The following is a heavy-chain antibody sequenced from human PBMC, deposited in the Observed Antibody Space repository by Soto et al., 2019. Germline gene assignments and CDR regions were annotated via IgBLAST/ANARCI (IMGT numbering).Heavy chain of an antibody. CDR1: GYSFTGNS. Sequence: GASVKVSCKASGYSFTGNSIHWVRQAPGQGLEWMGLINPSSGGTNYAQKFQGRVTMTRDTSTSTAYMELSSLRSEDTAVYYCARPFNQGQLAFDYWGQGTLVTVSS. D-gene: IGHD6-13*01. J-gene: IGHJ4*02. CDR2: INPSSGGT. V-gene: IGHV1-2*02. CDR3: ARPFNQGQLAFDY.